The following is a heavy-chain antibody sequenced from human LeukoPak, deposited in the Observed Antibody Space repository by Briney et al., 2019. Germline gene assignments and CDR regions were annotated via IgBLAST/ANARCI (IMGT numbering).Heavy chain of an antibody. CDR1: GYTFTGYY. D-gene: IGHD6-19*01. CDR3: AGGRGQWPVPDH. V-gene: IGHV1-2*02. CDR2: INPNNGAT. J-gene: IGHJ4*02. Sequence: ASVKVSCKASGYTFTGYYVHWLRQAPGQGLEWVGWINPNNGATDYAQKFQGRVTVTRDTSITTVHMELSRLRSDDTAVYYCAGGRGQWPVPDHWGQGTLVTVSS.